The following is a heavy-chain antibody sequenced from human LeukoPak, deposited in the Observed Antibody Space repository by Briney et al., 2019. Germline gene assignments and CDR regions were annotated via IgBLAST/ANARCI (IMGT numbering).Heavy chain of an antibody. Sequence: ASVKVSCKASGYTFTSYYMHWVRQAPGQGLEWMGIISPSGGSTSYAQKFQGRVTMTRDTSTSTVYMELSSLRSEDTAVYYCARVGGSSSSHNWFDPWGQGTLVTVSS. CDR2: ISPSGGST. CDR3: ARVGGSSSSHNWFDP. J-gene: IGHJ5*02. CDR1: GYTFTSYY. D-gene: IGHD6-6*01. V-gene: IGHV1-46*01.